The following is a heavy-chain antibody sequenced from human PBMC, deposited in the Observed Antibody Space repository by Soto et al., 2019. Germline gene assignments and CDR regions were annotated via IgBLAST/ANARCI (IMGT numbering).Heavy chain of an antibody. Sequence: GGSLGLSCAASGFTFSSYGMHWVRQAPGKGLEWVAVISYDGSNKYYADSVKGRFTISRDNSKNTLYLQMNSLRAEDKAVYYCAKDLGDYYDSSGPRGSYYYYGMDVWGQGTTVTVSS. CDR1: GFTFSSYG. CDR2: ISYDGSNK. CDR3: AKDLGDYYDSSGPRGSYYYYGMDV. D-gene: IGHD3-22*01. V-gene: IGHV3-30*18. J-gene: IGHJ6*02.